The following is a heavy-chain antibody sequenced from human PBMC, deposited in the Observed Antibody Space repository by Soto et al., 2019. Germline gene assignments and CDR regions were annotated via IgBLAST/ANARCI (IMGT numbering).Heavy chain of an antibody. Sequence: SETLSLTCAVYGGSFSGYYWSWIRQPPGKGLEWIGEINHSGSTNYNPSLKSRVTISVDTSKNQFSLKLSSVTAADTAVYYCARGTIPSWFDPWGQGTLLTVSS. D-gene: IGHD3-3*01. V-gene: IGHV4-34*01. CDR2: INHSGST. CDR1: GGSFSGYY. J-gene: IGHJ5*02. CDR3: ARGTIPSWFDP.